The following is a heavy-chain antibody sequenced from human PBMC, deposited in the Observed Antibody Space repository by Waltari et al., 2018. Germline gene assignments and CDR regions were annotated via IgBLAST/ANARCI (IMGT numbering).Heavy chain of an antibody. CDR3: AKDLLPTGVFDY. J-gene: IGHJ4*02. D-gene: IGHD3-10*01. Sequence: EVQLLESGGGLVQPGGSLRLSCAASGFSFSNYAMNWVRQVPGKGLEWVSAASVSGGSSYYADSVKGRFTISRDNSKNMLYLQMKYLSAEDTALYYCAKDLLPTGVFDYWGQGALVTVSS. CDR2: ASVSGGSS. V-gene: IGHV3-23*01. CDR1: GFSFSNYA.